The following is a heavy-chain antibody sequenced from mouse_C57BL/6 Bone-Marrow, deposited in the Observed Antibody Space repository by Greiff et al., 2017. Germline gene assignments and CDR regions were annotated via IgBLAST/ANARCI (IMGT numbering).Heavy chain of an antibody. Sequence: EVKVEESGPGMVKPSQSLSLTCTVTGYSITSGYDWHWIRHFPGNKLEWMGYISYSGSTNYNPSLKSRISITHDTSKNHFFLKLNSVTTEDTATYCCARGGGTYDYDRGNAMDYWGQGTSVTVSS. V-gene: IGHV3-1*01. CDR3: ARGGGTYDYDRGNAMDY. D-gene: IGHD2-4*01. CDR2: ISYSGST. CDR1: GYSITSGYD. J-gene: IGHJ4*01.